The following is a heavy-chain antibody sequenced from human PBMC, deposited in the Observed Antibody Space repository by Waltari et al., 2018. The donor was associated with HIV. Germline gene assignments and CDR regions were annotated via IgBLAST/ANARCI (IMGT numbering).Heavy chain of an antibody. CDR3: ARVPYDSSGLDAFDI. D-gene: IGHD3-22*01. J-gene: IGHJ3*02. V-gene: IGHV4-59*01. Sequence: QESGPGLVKPSETLSLPCTVSGGSISSYYWGWIRQPPGQGLEWIGYIYYSGSTNYNPSLKSRVTISVDMSKNQFSLKLSSVTAADTAVYYCARVPYDSSGLDAFDIWGQWTMVTVSS. CDR1: GGSISSYY. CDR2: IYYSGST.